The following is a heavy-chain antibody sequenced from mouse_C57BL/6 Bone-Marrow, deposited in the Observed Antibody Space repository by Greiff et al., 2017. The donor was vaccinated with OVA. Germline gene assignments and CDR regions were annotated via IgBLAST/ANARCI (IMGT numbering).Heavy chain of an antibody. CDR2: IRSKSSNYAT. V-gene: IGHV10-3*01. J-gene: IGHJ4*01. CDR3: VRGLLRFHYYAMDY. D-gene: IGHD1-1*01. CDR1: GFTFNTYA. Sequence: EVKLVESGGGLVQPKGSLKLSCAASGFTFNTYAMHWVRQAPGKGLEWVARIRSKSSNYATYYADSVKDRFTISRDDSPSMLYLQMNNLKTEDTAMYYCVRGLLRFHYYAMDYWGQGTSVTVSS.